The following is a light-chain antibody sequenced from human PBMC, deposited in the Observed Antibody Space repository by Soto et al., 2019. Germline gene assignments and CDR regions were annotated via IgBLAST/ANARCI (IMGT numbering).Light chain of an antibody. J-gene: IGKJ2*01. CDR2: CIS. Sequence: ESILTQSPRTLSLSPGERATLSCRTSQSVTNSFFAWHQQRPGQAPRLLIYCISNRATGIPDRFSGSGFGTDFTLTISRLEPEDFVVYYCQQYSTLPHTFGQGTKLEVK. CDR1: QSVTNSF. CDR3: QQYSTLPHT. V-gene: IGKV3-20*01.